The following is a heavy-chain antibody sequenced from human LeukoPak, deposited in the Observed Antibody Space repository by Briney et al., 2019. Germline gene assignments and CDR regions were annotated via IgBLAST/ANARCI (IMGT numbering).Heavy chain of an antibody. V-gene: IGHV4-4*07. J-gene: IGHJ4*02. Sequence: SETLSLTCTVSGGSISSYYWSWIRQPAGKGLEWIGRIYTSGSTNYNPSLKSRVTMSVDTSKNQFSLKLSSVTAVDTAVYYCARECSSTSCYTGPFYYWGQGTLVTVSS. CDR2: IYTSGST. CDR1: GGSISSYY. D-gene: IGHD2-2*02. CDR3: ARECSSTSCYTGPFYY.